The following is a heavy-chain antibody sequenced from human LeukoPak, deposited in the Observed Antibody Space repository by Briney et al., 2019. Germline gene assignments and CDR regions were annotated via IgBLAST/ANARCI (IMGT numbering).Heavy chain of an antibody. Sequence: GGSLRLSCAASGFTFSTYAMTWVRQAPGKGLEWVSAISGSGGYTYYADSLKGRFTISRDNSKYTLYLQMNSLRAEDSAVYYCAKGPGTRWGLQGNYYYDMDVWGQGTTVTVSS. J-gene: IGHJ6*02. D-gene: IGHD1-26*01. V-gene: IGHV3-23*01. CDR2: ISGSGGYT. CDR1: GFTFSTYA. CDR3: AKGPGTRWGLQGNYYYDMDV.